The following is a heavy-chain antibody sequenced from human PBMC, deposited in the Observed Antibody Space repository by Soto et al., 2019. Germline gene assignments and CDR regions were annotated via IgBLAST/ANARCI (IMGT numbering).Heavy chain of an antibody. D-gene: IGHD3-10*01. CDR1: GYNFMSFV. V-gene: IGHV1-18*01. CDR3: ARVFIADDYGSVQFDF. CDR2: TRAHNGNR. J-gene: IGHJ4*01. Sequence: ASVKVSCKTSGYNFMSFVVTWVRQAPGQGLEWMGWTRAHNGNREYAQNFRDRVTMTIDSYANTAHMELRSLTSDDTAVYYCARVFIADDYGSVQFDFWG.